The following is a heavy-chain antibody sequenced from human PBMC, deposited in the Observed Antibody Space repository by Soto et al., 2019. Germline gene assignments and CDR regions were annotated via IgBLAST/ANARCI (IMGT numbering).Heavy chain of an antibody. CDR1: GYTFTSYG. CDR3: ARGGNYYDSSGYVIFDS. D-gene: IGHD3-22*01. J-gene: IGHJ4*02. V-gene: IGHV1-18*01. CDR2: ISAYNGNT. Sequence: RASVKVSCKASGYTFTSYGISWVRQAPGQGLEWMGWISAYNGNTNYAQKLQGRVTMTTDTSTSTAYMELRSLRSDDTAVYYCARGGNYYDSSGYVIFDSWGQGTLVTVSS.